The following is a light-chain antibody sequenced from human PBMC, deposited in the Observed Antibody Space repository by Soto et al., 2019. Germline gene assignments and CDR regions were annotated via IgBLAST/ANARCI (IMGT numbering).Light chain of an antibody. Sequence: QSALTQPASVSGSPGQSITISCTGTSTDVGGYNYVSWYQQHPGKAPQLIIFEVSHRFSGSKSGNTASLTISGLQAEDEADYFCSSFTSSSTDVFGTGTKVTVL. V-gene: IGLV2-14*01. CDR1: STDVGGYNY. J-gene: IGLJ1*01. CDR2: EVS. CDR3: SSFTSSSTDV.